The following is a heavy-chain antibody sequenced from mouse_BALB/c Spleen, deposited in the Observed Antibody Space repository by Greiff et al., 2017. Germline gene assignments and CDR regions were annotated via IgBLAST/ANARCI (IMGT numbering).Heavy chain of an antibody. D-gene: IGHD1-1*01. J-gene: IGHJ4*01. CDR2: ILPGSGST. CDR3: AKTPSCYGSSDYYAMDY. Sequence: VQLQQSGAELMKPGASVKISCKATGYTFSSYWIEWVKQRPGHGLEWIGEILPGSGSTNYNEKFKGKATFTADTSSNTAYMQLSSLPSEDSAVYYCAKTPSCYGSSDYYAMDYWGQGTSVTVSS. V-gene: IGHV1-9*01. CDR1: GYTFSSYW.